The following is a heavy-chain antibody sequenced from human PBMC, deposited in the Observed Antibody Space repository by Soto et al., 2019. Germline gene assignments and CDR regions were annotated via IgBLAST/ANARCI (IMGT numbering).Heavy chain of an antibody. CDR3: VXXXXGLGIDY. V-gene: IGHV3-74*01. Sequence: EVQLVESGGGLVQPGGSLRLSCAASGFTFSTYWMHWVRQVPGKGLVWVSHIDNDGISTTYADSVKGRFTISRDNXXXXXXXXXXXXXXXXXXXXXXVXXXXGLGIDYWGLGTLVTVSS. J-gene: IGHJ4*02. D-gene: IGHD1-26*01. CDR2: IDNDGIST. CDR1: GFTFSTYW.